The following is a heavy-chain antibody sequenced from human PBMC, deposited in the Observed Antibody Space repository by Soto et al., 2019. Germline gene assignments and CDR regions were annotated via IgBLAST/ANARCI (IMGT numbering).Heavy chain of an antibody. CDR2: ISSSGSTI. J-gene: IGHJ4*02. V-gene: IGHV3-48*03. D-gene: IGHD1-26*01. CDR3: AYGGSCDY. Sequence: EVQLVESGGGLVQPGGSLRLSCAASGFSFNTYEMTWVRQAPGKGLEWVSYISSSGSTIYYADSVKGRFTVSRDNGKNTLYLQMNSLRAEDTAVYYCAYGGSCDYWGQGTQVTVSS. CDR1: GFSFNTYE.